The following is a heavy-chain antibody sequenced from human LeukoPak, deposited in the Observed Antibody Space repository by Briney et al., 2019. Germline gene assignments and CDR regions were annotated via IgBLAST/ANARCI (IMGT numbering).Heavy chain of an antibody. V-gene: IGHV3-23*01. Sequence: GGSLRLSCAASGFTFSSYAMSWVRQAPGKGLEWVSTISGSGGSTYYADSVKGRFTISRDSSKNTLYLQMNSLRAEDTAVYYCAKDPKYSNSYTLDYWGQGTLVTVSS. CDR3: AKDPKYSNSYTLDY. J-gene: IGHJ4*02. D-gene: IGHD6-13*01. CDR2: ISGSGGST. CDR1: GFTFSSYA.